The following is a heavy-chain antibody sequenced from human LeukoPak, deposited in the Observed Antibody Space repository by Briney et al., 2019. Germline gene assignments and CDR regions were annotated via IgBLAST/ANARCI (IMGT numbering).Heavy chain of an antibody. CDR3: ARADSSGYYHPIN. D-gene: IGHD3-22*01. V-gene: IGHV3-74*01. Sequence: AGGSLRLSCAASGFTFSSYWMHWVRQAPGKGLVWVSRINSDGSSTSYADSVKGRFTISRDNAKNTLYLQMNSLRAEDTAVYYCARADSSGYYHPINWGQGTLVTVSS. CDR1: GFTFSSYW. CDR2: INSDGSST. J-gene: IGHJ4*02.